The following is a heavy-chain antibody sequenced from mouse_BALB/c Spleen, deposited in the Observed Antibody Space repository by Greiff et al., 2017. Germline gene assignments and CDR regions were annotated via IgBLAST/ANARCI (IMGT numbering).Heavy chain of an antibody. CDR2: ISSGGST. V-gene: IGHV5-6-5*01. CDR1: GFTFSSYA. Sequence: EVNVVESGGGLVKPGGSLKLSCAASGFTFSSYAMSWVRQTPEKRLEWVASISSGGSTYYPDSVKGRFTISRDNARNILYLQMSSLRSEDTAMYYCARWDYYYGSRPDYWGQGTTLTVSS. CDR3: ARWDYYYGSRPDY. J-gene: IGHJ2*01. D-gene: IGHD1-1*01.